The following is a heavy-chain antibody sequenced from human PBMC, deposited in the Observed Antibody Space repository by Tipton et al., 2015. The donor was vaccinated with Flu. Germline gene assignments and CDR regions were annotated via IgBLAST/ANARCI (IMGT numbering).Heavy chain of an antibody. CDR3: ARDITIASPPWFDP. Sequence: LVKPTQTLSLTCNISGDSVSSNSAAWNWIRQSPSRGLEWLGRTYYRSEWYNDYAESVKSRITINPDTSKNQFSLQLKSVTPEDTAVYYCARDITIASPPWFDPWGQGTLVTVSS. CDR2: TYYRSEWYN. J-gene: IGHJ5*02. D-gene: IGHD6-6*01. V-gene: IGHV6-1*01. CDR1: GDSVSSNSAA.